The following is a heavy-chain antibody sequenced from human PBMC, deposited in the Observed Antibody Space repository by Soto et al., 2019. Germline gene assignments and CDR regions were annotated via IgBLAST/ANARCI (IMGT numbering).Heavy chain of an antibody. CDR2: IFYTGRT. V-gene: IGHV4-39*01. J-gene: IGHJ4*02. CDR3: TRHHPHHYDSSGYFDY. D-gene: IGHD3-22*01. CDR1: GGSISTSSYY. Sequence: SETLSLTCTVSGGSISTSSYYWGWIRQSPGKGLEWIGTIFYTGRTYYNPSLESRVTLSVDTSKNQFSLHLTSVTAADTAVYYCTRHHPHHYDSSGYFDYWGQGALVTVSS.